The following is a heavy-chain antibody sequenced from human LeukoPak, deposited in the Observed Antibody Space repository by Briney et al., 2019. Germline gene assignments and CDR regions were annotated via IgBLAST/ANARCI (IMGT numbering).Heavy chain of an antibody. J-gene: IGHJ3*02. CDR1: GFTFSTYD. V-gene: IGHV3-21*05. Sequence: PGGSLRLSCAASGFTFSTYDMNWVRQAPGKGLEWVSFISSSSSYIYYADSVKGRFTISRDNAKNSLYLQMNSLRAEDTAVHYCARDVPLGRGYCSGGSCYSGYAFDIWGQGTMVTVSS. CDR3: ARDVPLGRGYCSGGSCYSGYAFDI. D-gene: IGHD2-15*01. CDR2: ISSSSSYI.